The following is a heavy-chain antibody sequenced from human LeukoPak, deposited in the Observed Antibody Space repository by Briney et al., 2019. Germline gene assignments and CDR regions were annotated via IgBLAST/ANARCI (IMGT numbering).Heavy chain of an antibody. CDR2: ISSSSSSYI. J-gene: IGHJ5*02. V-gene: IGHV3-21*01. CDR3: ARDLPEYYDYVWGSYRYSGWFDP. CDR1: GFTFSSYS. D-gene: IGHD3-16*02. Sequence: KPGGSLRLSCAASGFTFSSYSMNWVRQAPGKGLEWVSSISSSSSSYIYYADSVKGRFTISRDNAKNSLYLQMNSLRAEDTAVYYCARDLPEYYDYVWGSYRYSGWFDPWGQGNPGHRLL.